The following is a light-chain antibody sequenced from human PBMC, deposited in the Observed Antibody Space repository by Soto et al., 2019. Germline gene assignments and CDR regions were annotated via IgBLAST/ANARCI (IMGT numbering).Light chain of an antibody. V-gene: IGKV3-15*01. Sequence: EIVLTQSPATLSLSPGERATLSCRASQSVGDTYLAWYQQKPGQAPRLLIYGASTRATGIPARFSGSGSGTEFTLTISSLQSEDFAVYYCQQYNNWVTFGQGTRLEIK. CDR3: QQYNNWVT. CDR2: GAS. CDR1: QSVGDT. J-gene: IGKJ5*01.